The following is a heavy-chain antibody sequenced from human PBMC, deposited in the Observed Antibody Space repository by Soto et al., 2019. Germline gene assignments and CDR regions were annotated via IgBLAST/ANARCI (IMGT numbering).Heavy chain of an antibody. V-gene: IGHV3-33*06. CDR2: IWYDGSNK. CDR1: GFVFSTYG. CDR3: AKDFRRGPRPHPSY. Sequence: GGSLRLSCATSGFVFSTYGMHWVRQAPGKGLEWVAVIWYDGSNKYYADSVKGRFTISRDNSKNTLYLQMNSLRAEDTAVYYCAKDFRRGPRPHPSYGGKGTLVPVSP. J-gene: IGHJ4*02. D-gene: IGHD3-10*01.